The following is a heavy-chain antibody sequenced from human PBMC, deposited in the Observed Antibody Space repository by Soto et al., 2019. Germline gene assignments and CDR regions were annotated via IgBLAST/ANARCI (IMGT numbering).Heavy chain of an antibody. CDR1: GYTLTELS. J-gene: IGHJ6*02. D-gene: IGHD3-9*01. CDR3: ARSLGTILTGYYPYYYYYGMDV. CDR2: FDPEDGET. V-gene: IGHV1-24*01. Sequence: ASVKVSCKVSGYTLTELSMHWVRQAPGKGLEWMGGFDPEDGETIYAQKFQGRVTMTEDTSTDTAYMELSSLRSEDTAVYYCARSLGTILTGYYPYYYYYGMDVWGQGTTVTVSS.